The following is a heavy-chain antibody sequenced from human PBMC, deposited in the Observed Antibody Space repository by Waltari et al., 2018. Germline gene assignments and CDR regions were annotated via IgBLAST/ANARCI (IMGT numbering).Heavy chain of an antibody. D-gene: IGHD3-22*01. CDR1: GYTFTSYA. CDR2: INAGNGNT. Sequence: QVQLVQSGAEVKKPGASVKVSCKASGYTFTSYAMHWVRQAPGQRLAWMGWINAGNGNTKYSQKFQGRVTITRDTSASTAYMELSSLRSEDTAVYYCARGGPPPHYDSSGYYFDYWGQGTLVTVSS. V-gene: IGHV1-3*01. CDR3: ARGGPPPHYDSSGYYFDY. J-gene: IGHJ4*02.